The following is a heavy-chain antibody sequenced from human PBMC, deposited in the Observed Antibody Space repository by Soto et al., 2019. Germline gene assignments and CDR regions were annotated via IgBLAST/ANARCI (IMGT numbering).Heavy chain of an antibody. CDR2: IIPIFGTA. D-gene: IGHD5-12*01. J-gene: IGHJ4*02. CDR1: GGTFSSYA. Sequence: QVQLVQSGAEVKKPGSSVKVSCKASGGTFSSYAISWVRQAPGQGLEWMGGIIPIFGTANYAQKFQGRVTITADECTSTDYMELSSLRSEDTAVYYCARVGQMATIKHTAGDFVDYWGQGTLVTDSS. CDR3: ARVGQMATIKHTAGDFVDY. V-gene: IGHV1-69*01.